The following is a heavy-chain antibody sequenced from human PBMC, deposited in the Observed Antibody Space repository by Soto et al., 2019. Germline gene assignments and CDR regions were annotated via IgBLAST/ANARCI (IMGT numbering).Heavy chain of an antibody. CDR2: IYWSDEK. Sequence: QITLKESGPALVKPTQTLTLTCTISGFSLNTDGVGVGWIRQPPVKALEWLALIYWSDEKRYRPSLETRLTITKDTSRNQVVLTITNMDPVDTATYYCVRRPPYTTSLDYWGRGTLVTASS. V-gene: IGHV2-5*01. CDR3: VRRPPYTTSLDY. J-gene: IGHJ4*02. CDR1: GFSLNTDGVG. D-gene: IGHD4-4*01.